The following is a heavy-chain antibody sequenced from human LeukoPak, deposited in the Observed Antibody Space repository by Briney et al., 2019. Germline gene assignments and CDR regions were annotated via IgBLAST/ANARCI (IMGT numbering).Heavy chain of an antibody. D-gene: IGHD6-19*01. CDR2: IYYSGST. CDR1: GGSISSSSYY. V-gene: IGHV4-39*01. CDR3: ARAPSYSSGWTPPNWFDP. J-gene: IGHJ5*02. Sequence: PSETLSLTCTVSGGSISSSSYYWGWIRQPPGKGLEWIGSIYYSGSTYYNPSLKSRVTISVDTSKNQFSLKLSSVTAADTAVYYCARAPSYSSGWTPPNWFDPWGQGTLVTVSS.